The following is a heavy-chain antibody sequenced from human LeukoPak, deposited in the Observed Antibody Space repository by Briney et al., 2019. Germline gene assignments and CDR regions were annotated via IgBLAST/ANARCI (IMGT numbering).Heavy chain of an antibody. V-gene: IGHV3-33*01. CDR1: GFTFSSYG. J-gene: IGHJ4*02. CDR2: IWYDGNNK. D-gene: IGHD3-22*01. Sequence: GGSLRLSCAASGFTFSSYGMHWVRQAPGKGLEWVAVIWYDGNNKYYADSVKGRFTISRDNSKNTLYLQMNSLRAEYTAVYYCARDYDSSGYSPLFDYWGQGALVTVSS. CDR3: ARDYDSSGYSPLFDY.